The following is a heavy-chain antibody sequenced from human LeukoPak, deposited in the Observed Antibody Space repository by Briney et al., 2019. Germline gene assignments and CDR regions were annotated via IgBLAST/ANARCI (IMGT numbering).Heavy chain of an antibody. V-gene: IGHV1-69*13. CDR1: GGTFSSYA. D-gene: IGHD5-18*01. Sequence: SVKVSCKASGGTFSSYAISWVRQAPGQGLEWMGGIIPIFGTANYAQKFQGRVTITADESTSTAYMELSSLRSEDTAVYYCARFPNTAMVMGLEYYYYGMDVWGQGTTVTVSS. CDR3: ARFPNTAMVMGLEYYYYGMDV. CDR2: IIPIFGTA. J-gene: IGHJ6*02.